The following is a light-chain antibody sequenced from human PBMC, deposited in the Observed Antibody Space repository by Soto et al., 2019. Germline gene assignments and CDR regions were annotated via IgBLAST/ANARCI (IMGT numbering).Light chain of an antibody. J-gene: IGKJ1*01. CDR3: HQCDSSPWT. V-gene: IGKV3-20*01. Sequence: EIVLTQSPGTLSLSPGERATLSCRASQSLSSNYLAWYQQKPGQAPRLLIYGASNRATGIPDRFSGSGSGTDFTLTISRLEPEDFAVFYCHQCDSSPWTFGQWTKVESK. CDR2: GAS. CDR1: QSLSSNY.